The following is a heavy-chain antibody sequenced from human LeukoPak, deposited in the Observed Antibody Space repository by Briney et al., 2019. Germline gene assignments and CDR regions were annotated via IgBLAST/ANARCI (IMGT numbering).Heavy chain of an antibody. V-gene: IGHV3-23*01. CDR3: TKAETGRAFDFGYFDY. Sequence: AGGSLRLSCAASGFTFSSYAMSWVRQAPGKGLEWVSAISGSGGSTYYADSVKGRFTIPRDNSKNTLYLQMNSLRAEDTAVYYCTKAETGRAFDFGYFDYWGQGTLVTVSS. CDR2: ISGSGGST. CDR1: GFTFSSYA. J-gene: IGHJ4*02. D-gene: IGHD3-9*01.